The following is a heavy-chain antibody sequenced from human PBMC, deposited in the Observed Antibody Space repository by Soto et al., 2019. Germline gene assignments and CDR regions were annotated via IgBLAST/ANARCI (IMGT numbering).Heavy chain of an antibody. Sequence: PSETLSLTCTVSGGSISSYYWSWIRQPPGKGLEWIGYIYYSGSTNYNPSLKSRVTISVDTSKNQFSLKLSSVTAADTAVYYCARATYYYDSSGYYSAFDIWGQGTMVTVSS. CDR2: IYYSGST. J-gene: IGHJ3*02. CDR1: GGSISSYY. D-gene: IGHD3-22*01. V-gene: IGHV4-59*01. CDR3: ARATYYYDSSGYYSAFDI.